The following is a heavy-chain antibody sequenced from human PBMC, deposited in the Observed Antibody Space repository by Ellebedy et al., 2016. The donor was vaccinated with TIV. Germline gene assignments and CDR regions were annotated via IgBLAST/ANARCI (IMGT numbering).Heavy chain of an antibody. J-gene: IGHJ5*02. D-gene: IGHD3-3*01. Sequence: GESLKISCAAWGFSFSNFWMSWVRQAPGKGLEWVAHIKTDGSETYYVDSVKGRFTISRENAKNALFLQMDGVRVDDSAVYYCVGFGVFNLWGQGAPVTVSS. CDR2: IKTDGSET. V-gene: IGHV3-7*01. CDR3: VGFGVFNL. CDR1: GFSFSNFW.